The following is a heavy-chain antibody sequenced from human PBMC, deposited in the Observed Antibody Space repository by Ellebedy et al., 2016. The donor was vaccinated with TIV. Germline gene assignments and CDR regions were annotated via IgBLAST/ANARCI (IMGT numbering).Heavy chain of an antibody. D-gene: IGHD4-23*01. V-gene: IGHV3-23*01. CDR1: GFTFSSYA. CDR2: ISDSGGNT. Sequence: GESLKISCVASGFTFSSYAMCWVRQAPGKGLEWVSTISDSGGNTHFPDSVKGRFAVSRDNSKDTLFLQMNRLRAEDTAIYFCARDPVGVGPAFNVWGQGTMVTVSS. J-gene: IGHJ3*01. CDR3: ARDPVGVGPAFNV.